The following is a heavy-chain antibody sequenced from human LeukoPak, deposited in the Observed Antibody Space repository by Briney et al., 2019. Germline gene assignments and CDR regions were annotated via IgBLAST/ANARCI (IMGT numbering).Heavy chain of an antibody. CDR2: IYWNDDK. CDR3: ALTSAFLEWLFSDFDY. CDR1: GFSLSTSGVG. V-gene: IGHV2-5*01. D-gene: IGHD3-3*02. J-gene: IGHJ4*01. Sequence: SGPTLVNPTQTLTLTCTFSGFSLSTSGVGVGWIRQPPTKALEWLALIYWNDDKRYSPSLKSRLAITKDTSKNQVVLTMTNMDPVDTATYYCALTSAFLEWLFSDFDYWGQGILVTVSS.